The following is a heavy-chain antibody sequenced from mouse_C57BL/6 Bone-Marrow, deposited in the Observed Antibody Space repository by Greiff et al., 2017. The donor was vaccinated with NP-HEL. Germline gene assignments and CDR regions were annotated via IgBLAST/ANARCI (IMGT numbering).Heavy chain of an antibody. D-gene: IGHD1-1*01. V-gene: IGHV1-19*01. Sequence: EVKLQESGPVLVKPGASVKMSCKASGYTFTNYYMNWVKQSHGKSLEWIGVINPYNGGTNYNQKFKGKATLTVDKSYSTAYMELNSLTCVDSAVYYCARCPRYYGSPSSFGYWGQGTTLTVSS. CDR3: ARCPRYYGSPSSFGY. CDR1: GYTFTNYY. CDR2: INPYNGGT. J-gene: IGHJ2*01.